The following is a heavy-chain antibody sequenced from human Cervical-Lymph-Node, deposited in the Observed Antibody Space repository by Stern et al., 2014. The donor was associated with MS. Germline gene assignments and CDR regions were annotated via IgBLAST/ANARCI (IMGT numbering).Heavy chain of an antibody. V-gene: IGHV4-30-2*01. CDR2: IYHSGST. J-gene: IGHJ6*02. D-gene: IGHD1/OR15-1a*01. CDR3: ARDNNDYVMDV. CDR1: GGSISSGGYS. Sequence: QLQLQESSSGLVKPSQTLSLTCAVSGGSISSGGYSWSWIRQPPGKGLEWIGYIYHSGSTYYNPSLKSRVTISVDRSKNQFSLKLSSVTAADTAVYYCARDNNDYVMDVWGQGTTVTVSS.